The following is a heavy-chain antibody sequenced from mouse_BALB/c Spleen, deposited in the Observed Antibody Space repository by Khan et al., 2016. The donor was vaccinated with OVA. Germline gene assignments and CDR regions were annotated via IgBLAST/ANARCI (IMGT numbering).Heavy chain of an antibody. D-gene: IGHD3-3*01. V-gene: IGHV1S135*01. CDR1: GYSFTTYY. CDR2: IDPFNGGN. CDR3: ARGTFDY. J-gene: IGHJ3*01. Sequence: IQFVQSGPELMKPGASVKISCKASGYSFTTYYMHWVKQSHGKSLEWIGYIDPFNGGNDYNQKFKGKATLTVDNSSSTAYMHLSSLTSEDSAVDDCARGTFDYGGQGTLVTVSA.